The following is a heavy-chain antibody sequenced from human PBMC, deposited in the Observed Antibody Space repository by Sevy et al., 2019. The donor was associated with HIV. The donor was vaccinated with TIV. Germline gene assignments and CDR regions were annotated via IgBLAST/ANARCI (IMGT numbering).Heavy chain of an antibody. D-gene: IGHD6-13*01. J-gene: IGHJ4*02. CDR3: TTHAGIAAAGRVFDY. CDR2: IRNKADSYTT. V-gene: IGHV3-72*01. Sequence: GGSLRLSCAASGFTFSDHYMEWVRQAPGKGLEWVGRIRNKADSYTTEYAGSVKGRFTISSDDSKNSLYLLMNSLKTEETAVYYCTTHAGIAAAGRVFDYWGQGTLVTVSS. CDR1: GFTFSDHY.